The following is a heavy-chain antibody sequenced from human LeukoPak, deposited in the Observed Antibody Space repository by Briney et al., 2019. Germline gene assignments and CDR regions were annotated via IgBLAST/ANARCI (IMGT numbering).Heavy chain of an antibody. CDR3: ARDSLSDDSSGYYDF. Sequence: GGSLRLSCAASGFTFSSYGMHWVRQAPGKGLEWVAVISYDGSNKYYADSVKGRFTISRDNSKNTLYLQMNSLRAEDTAVYYCARDSLSDDSSGYYDFWGQGALVTVST. J-gene: IGHJ4*02. D-gene: IGHD3-22*01. CDR2: ISYDGSNK. V-gene: IGHV3-30*03. CDR1: GFTFSSYG.